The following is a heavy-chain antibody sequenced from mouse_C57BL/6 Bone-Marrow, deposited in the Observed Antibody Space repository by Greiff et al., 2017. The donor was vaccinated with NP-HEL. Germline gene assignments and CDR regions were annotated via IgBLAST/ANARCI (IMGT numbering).Heavy chain of an antibody. Sequence: VQLQQPGAELVKPGASVKLSYKASGYTFTSYWMHWVKQRPGQGLEWIGMIHPNSGSTNYNEKFKSKATLTVDKSSSTAYMQLSSLTSEDSAVYYCARGSYYGSLDYWGQGTTLTVSS. J-gene: IGHJ2*01. CDR1: GYTFTSYW. V-gene: IGHV1-64*01. CDR2: IHPNSGST. CDR3: ARGSYYGSLDY. D-gene: IGHD1-1*01.